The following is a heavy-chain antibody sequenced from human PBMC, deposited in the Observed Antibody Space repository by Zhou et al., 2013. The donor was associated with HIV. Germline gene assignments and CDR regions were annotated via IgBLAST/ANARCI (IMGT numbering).Heavy chain of an antibody. J-gene: IGHJ4*02. CDR1: GYTFTGYY. CDR3: SRNLFV. Sequence: QVQLVQSGAEVKKPGASVKVSCKTSGYTFTGYYVHWVRQAPGQGLEWMGKINCNDGATDYAPKFRGRVTLTRDTSISTAYMDLSRLTSDDTAVYYCSRNLFVWGQGTLVIVSS. V-gene: IGHV1-2*02. CDR2: INCNDGAT. D-gene: IGHD3-3*01.